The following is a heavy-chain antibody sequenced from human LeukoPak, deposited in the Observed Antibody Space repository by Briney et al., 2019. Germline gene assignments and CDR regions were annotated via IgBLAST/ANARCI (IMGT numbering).Heavy chain of an antibody. D-gene: IGHD3-10*01. Sequence: QTGGSLRLSCAASGFTFSSYAMSWVRQAPWKGLEWVAAISGSGGSTYYADSVKGRFTISRDNSKNTLYLQMNSLRAEDTAVYYCAKETIPPVMVRGSGGPDYWGQGTLVTVSS. CDR3: AKETIPPVMVRGSGGPDY. CDR2: ISGSGGST. CDR1: GFTFSSYA. V-gene: IGHV3-23*01. J-gene: IGHJ4*02.